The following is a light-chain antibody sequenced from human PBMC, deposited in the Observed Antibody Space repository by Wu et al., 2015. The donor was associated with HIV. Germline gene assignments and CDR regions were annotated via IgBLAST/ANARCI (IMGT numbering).Light chain of an antibody. J-gene: IGKJ4*01. CDR1: RSVDTK. CDR3: QQYNNWPPLT. V-gene: IGKV3-15*01. Sequence: EIVMTQSPATLSVSPGESATLSCRASRSVDTKLAWYQQKPGQAPRLLIYGASTRATGTPGRISGSGSGTDFTLTISSLQSEDFAVYYCQQYNNWPPLTSGGGTKVEIK. CDR2: GAS.